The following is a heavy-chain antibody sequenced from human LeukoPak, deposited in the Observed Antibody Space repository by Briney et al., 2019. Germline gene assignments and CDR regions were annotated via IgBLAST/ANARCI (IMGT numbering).Heavy chain of an antibody. V-gene: IGHV3-21*06. CDR3: ARDPYSGSYGPYYYYYYMDV. CDR1: GFSFSSYN. D-gene: IGHD1-26*01. Sequence: GGSLRLSCAASGFSFSSYNMNWVRQAPGKGPEWVSPITSSSSYIYYADSVKGRFTISRDNAKNSLYLQMDSLRVEDTAVYYCARDPYSGSYGPYYYYYYMDVWGKGTTVTISS. J-gene: IGHJ6*03. CDR2: ITSSSSYI.